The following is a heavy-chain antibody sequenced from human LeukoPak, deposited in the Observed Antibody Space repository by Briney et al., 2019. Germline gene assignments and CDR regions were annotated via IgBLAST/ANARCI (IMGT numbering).Heavy chain of an antibody. V-gene: IGHV3-21*01. Sequence: GGSLRLSCAASGFTFSSYSMNWVRQAPGKGLEWVSSISSSSSYIYYADSVKGRFTISRDNAKNSLYLQMNSLRAGDTAVYYCARTQSYCGGDCYSFAFDIWGQGTMVTVSS. CDR3: ARTQSYCGGDCYSFAFDI. CDR2: ISSSSSYI. J-gene: IGHJ3*02. CDR1: GFTFSSYS. D-gene: IGHD2-21*02.